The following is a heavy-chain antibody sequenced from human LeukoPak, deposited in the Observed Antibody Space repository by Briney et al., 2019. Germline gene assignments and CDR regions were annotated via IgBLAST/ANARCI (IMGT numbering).Heavy chain of an antibody. CDR2: INPNSGNP. V-gene: IGHV1-8*01. D-gene: IGHD5/OR15-5a*01. CDR1: GYTFTNSD. CDR3: ARDRVYRPPRYFDY. Sequence: ASVKVSCTASGYTFTNSDINWVRQATGQGPEWMGWINPNSGNPGYAQKFQGRVSMTRDTSMSTAYMELNSLTSEDTAVYYCARDRVYRPPRYFDYWGQGTLVTVSS. J-gene: IGHJ4*02.